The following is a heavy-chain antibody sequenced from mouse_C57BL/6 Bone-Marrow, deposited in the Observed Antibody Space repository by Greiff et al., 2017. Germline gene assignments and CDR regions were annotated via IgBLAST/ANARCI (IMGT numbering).Heavy chain of an antibody. V-gene: IGHV5-4*01. CDR3: ARGGAKLRMDY. CDR1: GFTFSSYA. CDR2: ISDGGSYT. D-gene: IGHD3-1*01. Sequence: EVQLVASGGGLVKPGGSLKLSCAASGFTFSSYAMSWVRQTPEKRLEWVATISDGGSYTYYPDNVKGRFTISRNNAKTNLYLQMSHLKSEDTAMYYCARGGAKLRMDYWGQGTSVTVSS. J-gene: IGHJ4*01.